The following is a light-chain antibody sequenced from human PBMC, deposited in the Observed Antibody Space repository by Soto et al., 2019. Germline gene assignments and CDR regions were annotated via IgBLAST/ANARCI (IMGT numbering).Light chain of an antibody. CDR3: AAWDDGLNGWV. Sequence: QSVLTQPPSASGSPGQRVTISCSGSSSNIGGNTVNWYQQVPGTAPKLLIYRDDQRPSGVPDRFSGSKSATSASLAISGLQSEDEADYYCAAWDDGLNGWVFGGGTKLTVL. V-gene: IGLV1-44*01. J-gene: IGLJ3*02. CDR2: RDD. CDR1: SSNIGGNT.